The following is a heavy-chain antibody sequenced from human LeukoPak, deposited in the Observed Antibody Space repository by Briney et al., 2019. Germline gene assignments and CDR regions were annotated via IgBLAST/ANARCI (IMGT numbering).Heavy chain of an antibody. D-gene: IGHD2-2*01. J-gene: IGHJ5*02. Sequence: PGGSLRLSCAASGFTFSSYEMNWVRQAPGKGLEWVSYISSSGSTIYYADSVKGRFTISRDNAKNSLYLQMKSLRAEDTAVYYCARDSPMRGFDPWGKGTLVTFS. CDR2: ISSSGSTI. V-gene: IGHV3-48*03. CDR3: ARDSPMRGFDP. CDR1: GFTFSSYE.